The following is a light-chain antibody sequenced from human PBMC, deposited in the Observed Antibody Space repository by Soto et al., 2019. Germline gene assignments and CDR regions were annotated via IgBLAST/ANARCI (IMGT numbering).Light chain of an antibody. J-gene: IGKJ1*01. CDR1: QSVSSSY. Sequence: EIVLTQSPGTLSLSPGERATLSCRASQSVSSSYLAWYQQKPGQAPRLLIYGASTRVTGIPARFSGSGSGTEFTLTISSLEPEDFAVYYCQQRSNWPPTWTFGQGTKVDI. CDR2: GAS. CDR3: QQRSNWPPTWT. V-gene: IGKV3D-20*02.